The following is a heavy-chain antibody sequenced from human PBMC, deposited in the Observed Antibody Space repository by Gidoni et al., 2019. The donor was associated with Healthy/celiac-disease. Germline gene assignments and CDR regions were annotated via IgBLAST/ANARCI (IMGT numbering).Heavy chain of an antibody. CDR2: ISSSSSYT. D-gene: IGHD3-22*01. Sequence: QVQLVESGGGLVKPGGSLRLSCAASGFTFSDYYMSWIRQAPGKGLEWVSYISSSSSYTNYADSVKGRFTISRDNAKNSLYLQMNSLRAEDTAVYYCARDIADYYDSRVKPHNYGMDVWGQGTTVTVSS. V-gene: IGHV3-11*06. CDR1: GFTFSDYY. J-gene: IGHJ6*02. CDR3: ARDIADYYDSRVKPHNYGMDV.